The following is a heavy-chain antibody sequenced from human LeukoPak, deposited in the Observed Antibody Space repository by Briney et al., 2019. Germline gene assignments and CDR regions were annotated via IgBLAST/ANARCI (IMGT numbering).Heavy chain of an antibody. J-gene: IGHJ5*02. D-gene: IGHD6-13*01. CDR2: IYYSGST. Sequence: SETLSLTCTVSGGSISSSSYYWGWIRQPPGKGLEWIGSIYYSGSTYYNPSLKSRVTISVDTSKNQFSLKLSSVTAADTAVYYCASDIVQPYSSSSGWFDPWGQGTLVTVSS. CDR3: ASDIVQPYSSSSGWFDP. V-gene: IGHV4-39*07. CDR1: GGSISSSSYY.